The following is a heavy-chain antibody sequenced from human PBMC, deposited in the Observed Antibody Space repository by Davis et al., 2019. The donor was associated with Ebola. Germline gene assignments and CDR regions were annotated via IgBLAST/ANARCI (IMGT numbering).Heavy chain of an antibody. D-gene: IGHD2-8*02. CDR2: ISSSSSYI. CDR1: GFTFSSYS. CDR3: ARITGGVWYNYYYYGMDV. Sequence: GESLKISCAASGFTFSSYSMNWVRQAPGKGLEWVSSISSSSSYIYYADSVKGRFTISRDKAKNSLYLQMNSLRAEDTAVYYCARITGGVWYNYYYYGMDVWGQGTTVTVSS. V-gene: IGHV3-21*01. J-gene: IGHJ6*02.